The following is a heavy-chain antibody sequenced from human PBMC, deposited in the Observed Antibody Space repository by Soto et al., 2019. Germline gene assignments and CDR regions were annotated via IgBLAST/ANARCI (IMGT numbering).Heavy chain of an antibody. CDR3: ARDDLCGGDTSSSRNYFDS. CDR2: ISNGGDRA. J-gene: IGHJ5*01. CDR1: GFTFSTYE. Sequence: SLRLSCVASGFTFSTYEMNWVSQAPGKWLECVSWISNGGDRAYYADSVTGLFTISTDYASNSLSLRMNSLRVEETAAYSFARDDLCGGDTSSSRNYFDSWGQGALVTIS. D-gene: IGHD2-21*01. V-gene: IGHV3-48*03.